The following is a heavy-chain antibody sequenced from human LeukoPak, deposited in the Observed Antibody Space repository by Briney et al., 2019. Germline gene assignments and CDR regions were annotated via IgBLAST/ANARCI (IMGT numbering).Heavy chain of an antibody. CDR2: ISGSGGST. D-gene: IGHD3-22*01. V-gene: IGHV3-23*01. Sequence: GGSLRLSCAASGFTFSSYAMSWVRQAPGKGLEWVSAISGSGGSTYYADSVKGRFTISRDNSKNTLYLQMNSLRAEDTAVYYCAKDSRITMIVADYRGAFDIWGQGTMVTVSS. J-gene: IGHJ3*02. CDR1: GFTFSSYA. CDR3: AKDSRITMIVADYRGAFDI.